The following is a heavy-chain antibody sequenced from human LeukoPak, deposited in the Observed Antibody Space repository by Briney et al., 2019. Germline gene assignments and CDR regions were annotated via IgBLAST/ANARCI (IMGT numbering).Heavy chain of an antibody. CDR1: GGTFSSYA. Sequence: SVKVSCKASGGTFSSYAISWVRQAPGQGLGWMGGIIPIFGTANYAQKFQGRVTITADKSTSTAYMELSSLRSEDTAVYYCARDRGRDGYNYVDYWGQGTLVTVSS. CDR2: IIPIFGTA. D-gene: IGHD5-24*01. CDR3: ARDRGRDGYNYVDY. V-gene: IGHV1-69*06. J-gene: IGHJ4*02.